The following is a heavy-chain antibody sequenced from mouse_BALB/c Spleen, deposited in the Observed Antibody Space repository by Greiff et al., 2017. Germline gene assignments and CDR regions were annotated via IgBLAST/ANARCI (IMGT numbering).Heavy chain of an antibody. J-gene: IGHJ4*01. CDR2: ISYDGSN. CDR3: ARDEDSYAMDY. V-gene: IGHV3-6*02. CDR1: GYSITSGYY. Sequence: EVKLMESGPGLVKPSQSLSLTCSVTGYSITSGYYWNWIRQFPGNKLEWMGYISYDGSNNYNPSLKNRISITRDTSKNQFFLKLNSVTTEDTATYYCARDEDSYAMDYWGQGTSVTVSS.